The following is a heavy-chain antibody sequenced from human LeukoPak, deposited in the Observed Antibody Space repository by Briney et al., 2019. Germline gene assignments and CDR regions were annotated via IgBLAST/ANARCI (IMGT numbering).Heavy chain of an antibody. D-gene: IGHD2-21*01. V-gene: IGHV4-59*01. CDR3: ARLGVRPSYFDC. CDR1: GGSISSYY. CDR2: IYYSGST. Sequence: SETLSLTCTVSGGSISSYYWSWIRQPPGKGLEWIGYIYYSGSTNYNPSLKSRVTISVDTSKNQFSLKLSSVTAADTAVYYCARLGVRPSYFDCWGQGTLVTVSS. J-gene: IGHJ4*02.